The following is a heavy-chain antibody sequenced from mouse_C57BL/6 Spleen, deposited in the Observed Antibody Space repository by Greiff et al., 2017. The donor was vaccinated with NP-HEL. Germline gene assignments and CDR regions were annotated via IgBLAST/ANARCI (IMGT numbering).Heavy chain of an antibody. J-gene: IGHJ3*01. CDR3: ARGGGFAY. Sequence: QVQLQQPGAELVMPGASVKLSCKASGYTFTSYWMHWVQQRPGQGLEWIGEIDPSDSYTNYNQKFKGKSTLTVDKSSSTAYMQLSSLTSEDSAVYYCARGGGFAYWGQGTLVTVSA. V-gene: IGHV1-69*01. CDR1: GYTFTSYW. CDR2: IDPSDSYT.